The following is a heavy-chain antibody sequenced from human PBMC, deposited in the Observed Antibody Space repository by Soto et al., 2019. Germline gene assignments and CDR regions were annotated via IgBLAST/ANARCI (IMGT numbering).Heavy chain of an antibody. CDR1: GGSISSGDYY. CDR3: ARALVSRPGCWFDP. J-gene: IGHJ5*02. V-gene: IGHV4-30-4*01. D-gene: IGHD2-2*01. CDR2: IYYSGST. Sequence: SETLSLTCTVSGGSISSGDYYWSWIRQPPGKGLEWIGYIYYSGSTYYNPSLKSRVTISVDTSKNQFSLKLSSVTAADTAVYYCARALVSRPGCWFDPWGQGTLVTVSS.